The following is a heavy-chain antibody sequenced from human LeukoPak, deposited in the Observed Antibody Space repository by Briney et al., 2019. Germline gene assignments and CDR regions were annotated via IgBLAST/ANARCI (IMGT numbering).Heavy chain of an antibody. CDR3: ARDNGVGYCSGGSCYFFRY. D-gene: IGHD2-15*01. V-gene: IGHV4-59*01. J-gene: IGHJ4*02. CDR1: GDSISRYY. Sequence: SETLSLTCTVSGDSISRYYWSWIRQSPGKGLQWIGYFYFSGSTNYNPSLKGRVIISVDRSKNQVSLNLSSVTAADTAVYYCARDNGVGYCSGGSCYFFRYWGQGTLVTVSS. CDR2: FYFSGST.